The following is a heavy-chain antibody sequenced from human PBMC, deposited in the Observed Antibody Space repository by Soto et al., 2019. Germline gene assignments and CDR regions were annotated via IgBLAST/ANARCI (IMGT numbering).Heavy chain of an antibody. CDR3: ARDRNVAAADLYYYYGMDV. CDR1: GYTFTSYY. V-gene: IGHV1-46*01. CDR2: INPSGGST. J-gene: IGHJ6*02. D-gene: IGHD6-13*01. Sequence: QVQLVQSGAEVKKPGASVKVSCKASGYTFTSYYMHWVRQAPGQGLEWMGIINPSGGSTSYAQKFQGRVTMTRDTSPSTVYMELSSLRSEDTAVYYCARDRNVAAADLYYYYGMDVWGQGTTVTVSS.